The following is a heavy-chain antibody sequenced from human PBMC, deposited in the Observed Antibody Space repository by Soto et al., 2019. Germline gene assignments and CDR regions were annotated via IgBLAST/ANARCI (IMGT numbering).Heavy chain of an antibody. CDR1: GFTFSSFA. J-gene: IGHJ4*02. V-gene: IGHV3-64D*06. CDR2: VRGNGDPP. Sequence: GGSLRLSCAASGFTFSSFALHWVRQAPRKGLEYISGVRGNGDPPFYADSVKGRFTISRDNSQKTFYLQMTALNVDDTAVYYCVKSRGGNNFDFFDWGQGTLVTVSS. CDR3: VKSRGGNNFDFFD. D-gene: IGHD5-12*01.